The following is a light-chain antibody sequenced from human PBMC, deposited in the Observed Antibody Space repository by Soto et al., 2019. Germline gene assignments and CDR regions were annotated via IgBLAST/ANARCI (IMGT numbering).Light chain of an antibody. V-gene: IGLV2-8*01. CDR2: DIS. Sequence: QSVLTQPPSASGSPGRSVTISCTGTSSDIGGSNHVSWYQQHPGKAPKPIIYDISERPSGVPYRFSGSKSGNTASLTVSGLQAEDEADYYRSSYAGNDNCVFGTGTKVTVL. CDR3: SSYAGNDNCV. J-gene: IGLJ1*01. CDR1: SSDIGGSNH.